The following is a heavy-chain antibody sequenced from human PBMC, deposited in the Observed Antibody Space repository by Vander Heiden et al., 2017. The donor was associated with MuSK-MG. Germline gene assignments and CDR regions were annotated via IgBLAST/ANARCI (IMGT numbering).Heavy chain of an antibody. J-gene: IGHJ4*02. CDR2: LKQGGTEK. CDR1: GFTFSSYW. Sequence: EVQLVESGGGLVQPGGSLRLSCAGSGFTFSSYWMTWVRQAPGKGLEWVANLKQGGTEKTYVALGKGRLTISRDNAKTSRFRKMNSLTAEERVVYSCASNWTDFEYGGKG. CDR3: ASNWTDFEY. D-gene: IGHD3-3*01. V-gene: IGHV3-7*01.